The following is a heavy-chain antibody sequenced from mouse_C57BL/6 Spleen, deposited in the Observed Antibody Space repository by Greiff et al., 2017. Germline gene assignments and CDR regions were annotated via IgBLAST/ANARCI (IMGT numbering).Heavy chain of an antibody. CDR3: ARPKLGRSYFDY. V-gene: IGHV1-80*01. J-gene: IGHJ2*01. Sequence: QVQLQQSGAELVKPGASVKISCKASGYAFSSYWMNWVKQRPGKGLEWIGQIYPGDGDTNYNGKFKGKATLTADKSSSTAYMQLSSLTSEDSAVYFCARPKLGRSYFDYWGQGTTLTVSS. CDR2: IYPGDGDT. D-gene: IGHD4-1*01. CDR1: GYAFSSYW.